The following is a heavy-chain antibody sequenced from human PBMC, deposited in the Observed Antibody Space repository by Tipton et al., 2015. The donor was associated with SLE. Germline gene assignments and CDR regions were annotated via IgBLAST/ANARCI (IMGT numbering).Heavy chain of an antibody. V-gene: IGHV4-31*03. D-gene: IGHD6-6*01. Sequence: LTCTVSGGSISSGGYYWSWIRQHPGKGLEWIGYIYYSGSTYYNPSLKSRVTISVDTSKNQFSLKLSSVTAADTAVYYCARVPQKWSGSSSHFDCWGQGTLVTVSS. J-gene: IGHJ4*02. CDR1: GGSISSGGYY. CDR3: ARVPQKWSGSSSHFDC. CDR2: IYYSGST.